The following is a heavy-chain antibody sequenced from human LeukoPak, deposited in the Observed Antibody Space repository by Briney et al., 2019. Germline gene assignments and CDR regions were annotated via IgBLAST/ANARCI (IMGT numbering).Heavy chain of an antibody. CDR1: GFTFCNAW. CDR2: IKSKTDGGTT. J-gene: IGHJ4*02. V-gene: IGHV3-15*01. CDR3: TTTPPDIVVVVADY. Sequence: GGSLRLSCAASGFTFCNAWISWVRQAPGKGLEWVGRIKSKTDGGTTDYAAPVKGRFTISRDDSKNTLYLQMNSLKTEDTAVYYCTTTPPDIVVVVADYWGQGTVATVSS. D-gene: IGHD2-15*01.